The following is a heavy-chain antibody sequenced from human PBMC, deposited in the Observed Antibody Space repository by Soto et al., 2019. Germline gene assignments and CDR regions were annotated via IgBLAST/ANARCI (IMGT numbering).Heavy chain of an antibody. D-gene: IGHD3-22*01. CDR3: ARAFLSSGYYYGMDV. J-gene: IGHJ6*02. CDR1: GGSVTSHH. V-gene: IGHV4-59*02. Sequence: SETLSLTCFVSGGSVTSHHWSWIRQFPGKGLEWIGYIYYTGSTNYNPSLKSRVTMSVDTSKNQFSLKLRSVTAADTAMYYCARAFLSSGYYYGMDVWGQGTTVTVSS. CDR2: IYYTGST.